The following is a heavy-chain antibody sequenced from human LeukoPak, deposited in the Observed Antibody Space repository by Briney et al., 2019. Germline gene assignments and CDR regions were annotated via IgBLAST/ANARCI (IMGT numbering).Heavy chain of an antibody. J-gene: IGHJ6*02. V-gene: IGHV1-46*01. D-gene: IGHD2-21*02. CDR3: ARADKCGGDCYSVWYYYYGMDV. CDR2: INPSGGST. Sequence: GASVKVSCKASGYTFTSYYMHWVRQAPGQGLEWMGIINPSGGSTSYAQKFQGRVIMTRDTSTSTVYMELSSLRSEDTAVYYCARADKCGGDCYSVWYYYYGMDVWGQGTTVTVSS. CDR1: GYTFTSYY.